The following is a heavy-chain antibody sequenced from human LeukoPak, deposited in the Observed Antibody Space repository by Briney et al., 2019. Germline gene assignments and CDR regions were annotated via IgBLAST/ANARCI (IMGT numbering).Heavy chain of an antibody. CDR2: ISSSSSYI. D-gene: IGHD4-17*01. V-gene: IGHV3-21*01. J-gene: IGHJ4*02. CDR1: GFTFSSYS. CDR3: ARDRDGDYGEPLDY. Sequence: GGSLRLSCAASGFTFSSYSMNWVRQAPGKGLEWVSSISSSSSYIYYADSVKGRFTISRDNAKNSLYLQMNSLRAEDTAVYYCARDRDGDYGEPLDYWGQGTLVTVSS.